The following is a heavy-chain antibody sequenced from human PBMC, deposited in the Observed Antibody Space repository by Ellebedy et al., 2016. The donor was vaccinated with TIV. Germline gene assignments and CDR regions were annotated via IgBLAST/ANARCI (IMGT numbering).Heavy chain of an antibody. CDR1: GFTFSSYA. D-gene: IGHD2-2*01. CDR3: ARDQETWTKYRADYYYGMDV. V-gene: IGHV3-30-3*01. Sequence: GGSLRLSXAASGFTFSSYAMHWVRQAPGKGLEWVAVISYDGSNKYYADSVKGRFTISRDNSKNTLYLQMNSLRAEDTAVYYCARDQETWTKYRADYYYGMDVWGQGTTVTVSS. CDR2: ISYDGSNK. J-gene: IGHJ6*02.